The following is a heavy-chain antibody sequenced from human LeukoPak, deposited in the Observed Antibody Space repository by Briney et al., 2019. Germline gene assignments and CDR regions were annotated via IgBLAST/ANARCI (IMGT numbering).Heavy chain of an antibody. D-gene: IGHD3-22*01. CDR2: MNPNSGNT. V-gene: IGHV1-8*01. J-gene: IGHJ4*02. CDR3: VGSSGYATGLFDY. Sequence: GASVKVSCKASGYTFTSYDINWVRQATGQGLEWMGWMNPNSGNTGYAQKFQGRVTMTRNTSISTAYMELSSLRSEDTAVYYCVGSSGYATGLFDYWGQGTLVTVSS. CDR1: GYTFTSYD.